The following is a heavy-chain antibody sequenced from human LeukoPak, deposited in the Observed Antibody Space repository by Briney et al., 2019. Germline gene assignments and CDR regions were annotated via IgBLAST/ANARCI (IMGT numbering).Heavy chain of an antibody. V-gene: IGHV3-23*01. CDR1: GFTFSSYA. J-gene: IGHJ4*02. CDR2: ISGSGGST. Sequence: PGGSLRLSCAASGFTFSSYAMSWVRQAPGKGLEWDSAISGSGGSTYYADSVKGRFTISRDNSKNTLYLQMNSLRAEDTAVYYCAKGVAGLYYFDYWGQGTLVTVSS. CDR3: AKGVAGLYYFDY. D-gene: IGHD6-19*01.